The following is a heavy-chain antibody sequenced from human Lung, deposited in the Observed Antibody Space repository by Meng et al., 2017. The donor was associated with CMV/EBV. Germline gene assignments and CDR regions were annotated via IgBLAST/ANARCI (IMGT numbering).Heavy chain of an antibody. D-gene: IGHD2-8*01. CDR3: ARDLGDDCTNGVCYSVDAFDI. V-gene: IGHV1-2*02. Sequence: ASXXVSXKASGYTFTGYYMHWVRQAPGQGLEWMGWINPNSGGTNYAQKFQGRVTMTRDTSISTAYMELSRLRSDDTAVYYCARDLGDDCTNGVCYSVDAFDIWXKGTXVTVSS. J-gene: IGHJ3*02. CDR1: GYTFTGYY. CDR2: INPNSGGT.